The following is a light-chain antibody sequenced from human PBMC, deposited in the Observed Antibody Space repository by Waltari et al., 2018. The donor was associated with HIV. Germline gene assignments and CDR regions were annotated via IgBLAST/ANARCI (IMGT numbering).Light chain of an antibody. CDR2: GAS. Sequence: IVMTQSPATLSVSPGERATLSCRANQSVSNNLAWYQQKPGQAPRLLIYGASTRATGLPARFRGSGSGSEFTLTISSLQSEDFAVYYCQQYNNWPPTFGQGTKVEVK. V-gene: IGKV3-15*01. CDR3: QQYNNWPPT. CDR1: QSVSNN. J-gene: IGKJ1*01.